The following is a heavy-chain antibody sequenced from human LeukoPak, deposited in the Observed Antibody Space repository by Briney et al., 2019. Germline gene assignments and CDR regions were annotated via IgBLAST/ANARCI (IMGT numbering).Heavy chain of an antibody. D-gene: IGHD1-26*01. V-gene: IGHV5-51*01. CDR2: IYPGDSGP. Sequence: GASLQISCKVSGYSFTSYCIGWVRQMPGKGLEWMGIIYPGDSGPTYSPSFQGQVTISVDKSISTAYLQWSSLQASDTAMHYCGMSGDRVPLQDDVFDVWGQGTMVTVST. CDR3: GMSGDRVPLQDDVFDV. J-gene: IGHJ3*01. CDR1: GYSFTSYC.